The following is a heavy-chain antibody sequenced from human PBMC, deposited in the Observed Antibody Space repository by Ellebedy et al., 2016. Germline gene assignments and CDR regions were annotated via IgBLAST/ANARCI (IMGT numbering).Heavy chain of an antibody. V-gene: IGHV3-9*01. D-gene: IGHD2-21*02. CDR3: ARDMVTAIDY. CDR1: GFTFDEYA. CDR2: ISWNSGNI. Sequence: GGSLRLSCAASGFTFDEYAMHWVRQAPGKGLEWVSGISWNSGNIGYADSVKGRFTISRDNAKNSLYLQMNSLRAEDTALYYCARDMVTAIDYWGQGTLVTVSS. J-gene: IGHJ4*02.